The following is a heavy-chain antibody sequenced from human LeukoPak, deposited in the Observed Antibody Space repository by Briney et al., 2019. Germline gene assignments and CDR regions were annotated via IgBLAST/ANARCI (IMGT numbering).Heavy chain of an antibody. J-gene: IGHJ4*02. CDR1: GFTFSDYW. V-gene: IGHV3-7*01. D-gene: IGHD5-12*01. Sequence: GGSLRLSCGTSGFTFSDYWMTWVRQAPGKGLEWVANIKQDGSLKFYVGSVKGRFTISGDSAKNSVFLQMNNLRVEDTAVYYCARDHRYAFDTWGQGTLVTVSS. CDR2: IKQDGSLK. CDR3: ARDHRYAFDT.